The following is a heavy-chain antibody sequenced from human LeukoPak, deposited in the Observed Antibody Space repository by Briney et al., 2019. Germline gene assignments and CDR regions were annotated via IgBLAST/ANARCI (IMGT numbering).Heavy chain of an antibody. Sequence: SETLSLTCTVSGGSISSYYWSWIRQPPGKGLEWIGEINHSGSTNYNPSLKSRVTISVDTSKNQFSLKLSSVTAADTAVYYCARKPSTILDYWGQGTLVTVSS. CDR2: INHSGST. J-gene: IGHJ4*02. V-gene: IGHV4-34*01. D-gene: IGHD3-3*01. CDR1: GGSISSYY. CDR3: ARKPSTILDY.